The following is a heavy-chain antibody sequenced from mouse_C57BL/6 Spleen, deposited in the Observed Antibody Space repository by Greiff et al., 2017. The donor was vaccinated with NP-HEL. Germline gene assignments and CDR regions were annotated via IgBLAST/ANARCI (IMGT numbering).Heavy chain of an antibody. V-gene: IGHV1-50*01. CDR2: IDPSDRYT. CDR3: ARLNHYASYYFDY. D-gene: IGHD1-1*02. Sequence: VQLQQPGAELVKPGASVKLSCKASGYTFTSYWMQWVKQRPGQGLEWIGEIDPSDRYTNYNQKFKGKAKLTVDISASTGYMQLSSLTSEDSAVYYCARLNHYASYYFDYWGQGTTLTVSS. J-gene: IGHJ2*01. CDR1: GYTFTSYW.